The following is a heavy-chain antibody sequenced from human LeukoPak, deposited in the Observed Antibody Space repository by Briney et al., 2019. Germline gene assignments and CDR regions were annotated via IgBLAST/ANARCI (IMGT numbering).Heavy chain of an antibody. Sequence: GGSLRLSCAASGFTFDDYGMSWVRQAPGKGLEWVSGINWNGGSTGYADSVKGRFTISRDNAKNSLYLQMNSLRAKDTALYHCARIGDSSGWYSSDYWGQGTLVTVSS. CDR1: GFTFDDYG. V-gene: IGHV3-20*01. J-gene: IGHJ4*02. CDR3: ARIGDSSGWYSSDY. D-gene: IGHD6-19*01. CDR2: INWNGGST.